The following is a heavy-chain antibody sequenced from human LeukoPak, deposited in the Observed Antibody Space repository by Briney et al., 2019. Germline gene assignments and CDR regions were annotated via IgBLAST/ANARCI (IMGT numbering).Heavy chain of an antibody. CDR1: GGTFSSYA. J-gene: IGHJ4*02. D-gene: IGHD1-26*01. V-gene: IGHV1-69*04. CDR3: ARGSSSRGDY. Sequence: GASVKISCKASGGTFSSYAISWVRQAPGQGLEWMGRIIPILGIANYAQKFQGRVTITADKSTSTAYMELSSLRSEDTAVYYCARGSSSRGDYWGQGTLVTVSS. CDR2: IIPILGIA.